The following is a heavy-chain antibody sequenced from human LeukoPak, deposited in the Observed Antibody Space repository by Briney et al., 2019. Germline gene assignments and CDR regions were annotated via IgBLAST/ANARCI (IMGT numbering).Heavy chain of an antibody. CDR3: ASRTSVLKVFDD. Sequence: ASVKVSCTASGYTFTSYAMNWVRQAPGQGLEWMGGIIHIFGTATYAQKFQGRVTITADESTSTAYMELSSLKSEDTAVYYCASRTSVLKVFDDWGQGTLVTVSS. CDR1: GYTFTSYA. D-gene: IGHD3-16*01. J-gene: IGHJ4*02. V-gene: IGHV1-69*13. CDR2: IIHIFGTA.